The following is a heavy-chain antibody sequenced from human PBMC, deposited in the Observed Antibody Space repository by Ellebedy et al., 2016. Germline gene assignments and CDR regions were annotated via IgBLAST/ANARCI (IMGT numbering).Heavy chain of an antibody. CDR1: GGSITSGSYY. CDR2: VYASGST. J-gene: IGHJ6*03. Sequence: SETLSLTXTVSGGSITSGSYYWTWIRQPAGKGLEWIGRVYASGSTDYNPSLRSRVTMSVDTSKNQFSLRMTSVTAADTAMYYCARVARGTTLTTWGLHYYYYMDVWGKGTTVTVS. D-gene: IGHD4-11*01. V-gene: IGHV4-61*02. CDR3: ARVARGTTLTTWGLHYYYYMDV.